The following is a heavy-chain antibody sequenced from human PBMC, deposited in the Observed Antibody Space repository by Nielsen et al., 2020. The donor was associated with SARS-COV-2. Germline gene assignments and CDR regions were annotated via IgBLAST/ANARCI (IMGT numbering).Heavy chain of an antibody. V-gene: IGHV3-9*01. J-gene: IGHJ6*02. Sequence: GGSLRLSCAASGFTFDDYAMHWVRQAPGKGLGWVSGISWNSGSIGYADSVKGRFTISRDNSKNTLYLQMNSLRAEDTAVYYCARPNSGSYYYGMDVWGQGTTVTVSS. CDR1: GFTFDDYA. CDR2: ISWNSGSI. D-gene: IGHD1-26*01. CDR3: ARPNSGSYYYGMDV.